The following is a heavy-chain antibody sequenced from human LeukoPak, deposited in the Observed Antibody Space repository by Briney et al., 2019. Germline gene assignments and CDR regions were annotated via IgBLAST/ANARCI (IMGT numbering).Heavy chain of an antibody. J-gene: IGHJ3*02. V-gene: IGHV4-34*01. D-gene: IGHD6-13*01. CDR3: AREDSRTFDI. Sequence: SETLSLTCAVYGGSFSGYYWSWIRQPPGKGLEWIGENNHSGSTNYNPSLKSRVTISVDTSKNQFSLKLSSVTAADTAVYYCAREDSRTFDIWGQGTMVTVSS. CDR1: GGSFSGYY. CDR2: NNHSGST.